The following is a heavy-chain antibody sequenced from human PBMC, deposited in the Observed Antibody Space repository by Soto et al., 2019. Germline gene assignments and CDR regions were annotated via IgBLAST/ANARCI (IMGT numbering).Heavy chain of an antibody. J-gene: IGHJ4*02. D-gene: IGHD3-10*01. CDR3: ARGITMVRGVISCFLDY. CDR1: GGTFSSYT. Sequence: SVKVSCKASGGTFSSYTISWVRQAPGQGLEWMGRITPILGIANYAQKFQGRVTITADKSTSTAYMELSSLRSEDTAVYYCARGITMVRGVISCFLDYWGQGTLVTVSS. V-gene: IGHV1-69*02. CDR2: ITPILGIA.